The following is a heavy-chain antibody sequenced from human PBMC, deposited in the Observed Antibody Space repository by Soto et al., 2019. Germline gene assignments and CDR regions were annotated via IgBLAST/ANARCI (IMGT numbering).Heavy chain of an antibody. CDR1: GFTFSSYA. J-gene: IGHJ6*02. Sequence: PGGSLRLSCAASGFTFSSYAMSWVRQAPGKGLEWVSAISGSGGSTYYADSVKGRFTISRDNSKNTLYLQMNSLRAEDTAVYYCAKAHSGYENIYYYYYYGMDVWGQGTTVTVSS. D-gene: IGHD5-12*01. V-gene: IGHV3-23*01. CDR3: AKAHSGYENIYYYYYYGMDV. CDR2: ISGSGGST.